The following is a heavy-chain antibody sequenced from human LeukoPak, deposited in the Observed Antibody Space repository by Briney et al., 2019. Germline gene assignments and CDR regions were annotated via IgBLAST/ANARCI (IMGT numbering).Heavy chain of an antibody. CDR3: ARLSPPIASFCSGGTCYSGGFDP. V-gene: IGHV1-18*01. CDR2: ITTYNGST. Sequence: ASVKVSCKASGYTFTSYGITWVRQAPGQGLEWMGWITTYNGSTYYAQNFQGRVTMTADTSTSTAYMEVRSLRSDDTAVYYCARLSPPIASFCSGGTCYSGGFDPWGQGTLDTVSS. CDR1: GYTFTSYG. J-gene: IGHJ5*02. D-gene: IGHD2-15*01.